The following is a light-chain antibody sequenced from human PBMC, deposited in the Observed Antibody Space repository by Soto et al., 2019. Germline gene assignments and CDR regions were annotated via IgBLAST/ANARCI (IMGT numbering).Light chain of an antibody. J-gene: IGKJ5*01. Sequence: DIQMTQSPSSLSASVGDRVTITCRASQSISSYLNWYQQKPGKAAKLLIYAASSLQSGVPSRFSGSGSGTYFTLTISSLQPEDFATYYCQQSYSTPPITFGRGTRLEIK. CDR1: QSISSY. V-gene: IGKV1-39*01. CDR3: QQSYSTPPIT. CDR2: AAS.